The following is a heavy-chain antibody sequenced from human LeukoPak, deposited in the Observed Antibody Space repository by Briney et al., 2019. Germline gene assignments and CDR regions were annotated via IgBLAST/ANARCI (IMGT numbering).Heavy chain of an antibody. Sequence: PGGSQRLSCAASGFTFSSYGMHWVRQAPGKGLEWVAFIRYDGSNKYYADSVKGRFTISRDNSKNTLYLQMNSLRAEDTAVYYCAKDRTTVTTGGVDYWGQGTLVTVSS. D-gene: IGHD4-17*01. CDR2: IRYDGSNK. V-gene: IGHV3-30*02. CDR3: AKDRTTVTTGGVDY. CDR1: GFTFSSYG. J-gene: IGHJ4*02.